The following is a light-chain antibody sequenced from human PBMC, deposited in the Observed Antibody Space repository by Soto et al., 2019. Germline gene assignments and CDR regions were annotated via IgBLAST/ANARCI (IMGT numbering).Light chain of an antibody. V-gene: IGKV3-15*01. CDR2: GAS. CDR1: QSVSSN. J-gene: IGKJ5*01. CDR3: QQFRSFPIT. Sequence: EIVLTQSPGTLSLSPGERATLSCRASQSVSSNLAWYQQKPGQAPRLLIYGASTRATGIPARFSGSGSGTDFTLTISSLQPEDFATYYCQQFRSFPITFGQGT.